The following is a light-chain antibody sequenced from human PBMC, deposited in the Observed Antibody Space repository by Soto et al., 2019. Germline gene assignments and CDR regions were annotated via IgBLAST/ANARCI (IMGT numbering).Light chain of an antibody. Sequence: ELVLTQSPGTLSLTPGERATLSCRASQTVSANYLAWYQQKAGQAPRLLIYGASNRATGIPDRFSGSGSGTDFTLTISSLEPEDFAVYYCQQYGSSRTFGQGTKVDIK. CDR3: QQYGSSRT. J-gene: IGKJ1*01. V-gene: IGKV3-20*01. CDR1: QTVSANY. CDR2: GAS.